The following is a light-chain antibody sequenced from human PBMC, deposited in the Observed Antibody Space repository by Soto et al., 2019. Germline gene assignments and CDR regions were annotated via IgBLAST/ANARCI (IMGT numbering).Light chain of an antibody. CDR2: LTGDGSH. V-gene: IGLV4-69*01. CDR3: QTWDSGIRV. Sequence: QAVVTQSPSASASLGASVKLTCTLSSGHSHYAIAWHQQHPDKGPRYLMKLTGDGSHIKGDGIPDRFSGSSSGAERYLTISSLQSEDEADYYCQTWDSGIRVFGGGTQLTVL. CDR1: SGHSHYA. J-gene: IGLJ3*02.